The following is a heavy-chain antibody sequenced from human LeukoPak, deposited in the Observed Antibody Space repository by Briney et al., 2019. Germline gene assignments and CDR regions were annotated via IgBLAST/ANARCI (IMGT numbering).Heavy chain of an antibody. CDR2: IYPGDSDT. CDR3: ARRIAVAGTDYFDY. CDR1: GYSFANYW. D-gene: IGHD6-19*01. Sequence: GESLKVSCKGFGYSFANYWIGWVRQMPGKGLEWMGIIYPGDSDTRYSPSFQGQVTISADKSLTTAYLQWSSLKASDTAMYYCARRIAVAGTDYFDYWGQGTLVTVSS. V-gene: IGHV5-51*01. J-gene: IGHJ4*02.